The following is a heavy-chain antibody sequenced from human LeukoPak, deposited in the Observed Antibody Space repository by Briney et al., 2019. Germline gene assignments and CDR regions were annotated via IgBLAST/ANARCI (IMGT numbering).Heavy chain of an antibody. Sequence: GASVKVSCKASGYTFTSCAMNWVRQAPGQGLEWMGWINTNTGNPTYAQGFTGRFVFSLDTSVSTAYLQISSLKAEDTAVYYCARLLTGYSSSWYFGYFDYWGQGTLVTVSS. CDR3: ARLLTGYSSSWYFGYFDY. J-gene: IGHJ4*02. CDR2: INTNTGNP. D-gene: IGHD6-13*01. CDR1: GYTFTSCA. V-gene: IGHV7-4-1*02.